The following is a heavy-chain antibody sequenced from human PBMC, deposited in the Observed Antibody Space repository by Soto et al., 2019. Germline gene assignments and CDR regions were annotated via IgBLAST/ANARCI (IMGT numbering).Heavy chain of an antibody. CDR3: ARVVKAGDYGDYGRYYFDY. D-gene: IGHD4-17*01. J-gene: IGHJ4*01. V-gene: IGHV1-18*04. Sequence: QVHLMQSGAEVKKPGASVKVSCKASGYTFTYYEITWVRQAPGQGLEWMGWLSAYSGNTNYAQKLQGRLTMTTDTSTNTAYMELRSLRSDDTAVYYCARVVKAGDYGDYGRYYFDYWGHGTLVTVSS. CDR2: LSAYSGNT. CDR1: GYTFTYYE.